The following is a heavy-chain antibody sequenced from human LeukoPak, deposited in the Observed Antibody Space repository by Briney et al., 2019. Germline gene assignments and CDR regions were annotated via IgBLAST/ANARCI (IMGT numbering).Heavy chain of an antibody. CDR3: ARGVPPGYYYGSGSRPPYYYYGMDV. CDR2: ISAYNGNT. J-gene: IGHJ6*02. CDR1: GYTFTSYG. V-gene: IGHV1-18*01. D-gene: IGHD3-10*01. Sequence: ASVRVSCKASGYTFTSYGISWVRQAPGQGLEWMGWISAYNGNTNYAQKLQGRVTMTTDTSTSTAYMELRSLRSDDTAVYYCARGVPPGYYYGSGSRPPYYYYGMDVWGQGTTVTVSS.